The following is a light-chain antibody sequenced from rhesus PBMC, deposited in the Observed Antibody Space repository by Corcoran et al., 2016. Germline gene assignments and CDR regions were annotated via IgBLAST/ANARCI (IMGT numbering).Light chain of an antibody. Sequence: EIVLTQSPATLSLSPGERATLSCRASQSVSSSLAWYQQRPDKAPRLLLYGASSRATGIPDRFRGSGSGTCFTLTISSLEPEYVGVYSGQQCSNLSSSFGQGTKVEIK. CDR3: QQCSNLSSS. CDR1: QSVSSS. CDR2: GAS. V-gene: IGKV3-24*01. J-gene: IGKJ2*01.